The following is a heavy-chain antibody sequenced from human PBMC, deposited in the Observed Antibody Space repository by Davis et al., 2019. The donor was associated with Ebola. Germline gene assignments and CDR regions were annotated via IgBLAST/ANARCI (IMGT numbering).Heavy chain of an antibody. V-gene: IGHV1-18*01. CDR2: ISAYNGNT. CDR3: ARNSIVGTTTTASDI. J-gene: IGHJ3*02. Sequence: AASVTVSCKASGYTFKNYAISWVRQAPGQGLEWMGWISAYNGNTNYAQILQGRVTMNTDTSTGTAYMELRSLRSDDTAVYFCARNSIVGTTTTASDIWGQGTMVTVSS. D-gene: IGHD1-26*01. CDR1: GYTFKNYA.